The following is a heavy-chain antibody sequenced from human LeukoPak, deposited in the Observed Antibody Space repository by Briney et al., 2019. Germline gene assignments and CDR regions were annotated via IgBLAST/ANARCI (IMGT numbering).Heavy chain of an antibody. D-gene: IGHD3-22*01. CDR3: ARGYYDSSGYYTPVGY. Sequence: LPGGSLRLSCAASGFTFSSYALHWVRQAPGKGLEWVAVISNAGSDQYNADSVKGRFTMSRDNSKNTLYLQMNSLRVEDTAVYYCARGYYDSSGYYTPVGYWGRGALVTVSS. CDR2: ISNAGSDQ. CDR1: GFTFSSYA. J-gene: IGHJ4*02. V-gene: IGHV3-30-3*01.